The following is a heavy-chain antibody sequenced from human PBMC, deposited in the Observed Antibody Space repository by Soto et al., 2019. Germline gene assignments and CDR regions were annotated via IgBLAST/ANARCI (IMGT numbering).Heavy chain of an antibody. D-gene: IGHD2-2*01. CDR2: ISYDGSNK. J-gene: IGHJ4*02. Sequence: PXGSLRLSCAASGFTFSSYAMDWVRQAPGKGLEWVAVISYDGSNKYYADSVKGRFTISRDNSKNTLYLQMNSLRAEDTAVYYCATGLGYCSSNRCYHETDPPYWGQGTLVTVSS. CDR3: ATGLGYCSSNRCYHETDPPY. CDR1: GFTFSSYA. V-gene: IGHV3-30-3*01.